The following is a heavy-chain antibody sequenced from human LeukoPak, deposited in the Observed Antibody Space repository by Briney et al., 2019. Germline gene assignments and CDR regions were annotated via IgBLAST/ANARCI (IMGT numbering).Heavy chain of an antibody. J-gene: IGHJ4*02. CDR1: GGSISRHY. V-gene: IGHV4-59*11. CDR3: AIGGGDTYYDSTGYLWYFYY. CDR2: IYYSGST. Sequence: SETLSLTCTVSGGSISRHYWSWIRQPPGKGLEWIGYIYYSGSTKFNPSLKSRVTISVDTSKNQFSLKLSSVTAADTAVYYCAIGGGDTYYDSTGYLWYFYYWGQGTLVTVSS. D-gene: IGHD3-22*01.